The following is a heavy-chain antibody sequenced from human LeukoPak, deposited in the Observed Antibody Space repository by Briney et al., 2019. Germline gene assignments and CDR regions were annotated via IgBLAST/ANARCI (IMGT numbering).Heavy chain of an antibody. CDR3: AREGKYCSSTSCPFDY. D-gene: IGHD2-2*01. V-gene: IGHV1-2*02. Sequence: GASVKVSCKASGYTFTGYYMHWVRQAPGQGLEWMGWINPNSGGTNYAQKFQGRVTMTRDTSISTAYMELSRLRSDDTAVYYCAREGKYCSSTSCPFDYWGQGTLVTVSS. J-gene: IGHJ4*02. CDR2: INPNSGGT. CDR1: GYTFTGYY.